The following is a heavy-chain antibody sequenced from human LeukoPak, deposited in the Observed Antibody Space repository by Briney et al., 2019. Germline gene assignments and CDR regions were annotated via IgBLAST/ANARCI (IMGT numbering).Heavy chain of an antibody. CDR3: ARDPRGTYDY. V-gene: IGHV1-2*02. J-gene: IGHJ4*02. CDR1: GYTFTAAYN. D-gene: IGHD5-12*01. Sequence: ASAKVSCKASGYTFTAAYNIHWLRQAPGQGPEFMGWINPSSGDTRYAQKFQGRVTVTRDTVISTAYMELSSLTSDDTAVYYCARDPRGTYDYWGQETLVTVSS. CDR2: INPSSGDT.